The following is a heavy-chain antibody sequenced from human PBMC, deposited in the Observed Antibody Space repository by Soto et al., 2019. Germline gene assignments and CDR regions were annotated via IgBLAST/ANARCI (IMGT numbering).Heavy chain of an antibody. V-gene: IGHV3-74*01. CDR3: ARVARGHGKYQVYGMDV. Sequence: PGGSLRLSCAGSGFTFSSYWMHWVRQAPGKGLVWVSRINNDGSTTSYADSVKGRFTISGDSAKSTVYLQMNGLRVEDTAVYYCARVARGHGKYQVYGMDVWGQGTTVTVSS. CDR1: GFTFSSYW. D-gene: IGHD2-2*01. CDR2: INNDGSTT. J-gene: IGHJ6*02.